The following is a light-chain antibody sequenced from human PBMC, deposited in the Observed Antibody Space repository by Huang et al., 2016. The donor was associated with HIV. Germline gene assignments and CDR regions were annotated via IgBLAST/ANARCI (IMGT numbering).Light chain of an antibody. CDR3: QQYSDWPPLYT. CDR2: VAA. J-gene: IGKJ2*01. CDR1: QSVTSN. Sequence: EIVMTQSPATLSVSPGERATFSCRASQSVTSNLAWYQQRPGRAPRHLIYVAATRATGIPARFSGSGSGTEFTLTIISLQSGDFAVYYCQQYSDWPPLYTFGQGTKLEIK. V-gene: IGKV3-15*01.